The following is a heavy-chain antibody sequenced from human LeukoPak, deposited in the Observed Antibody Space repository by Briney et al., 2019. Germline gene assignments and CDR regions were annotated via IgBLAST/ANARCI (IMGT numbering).Heavy chain of an antibody. V-gene: IGHV4-34*01. J-gene: IGHJ4*02. D-gene: IGHD3-10*01. Sequence: SETLSLTCAVSGGPFSGYFWSWIRQSSGKGLEWIGEIHNSGTTNYNPSINSRVTISEDTSKNQFYLNLSSVTAADTAVYYCARRYYYNLGSFPFDFWGQGTLVSVSS. CDR2: IHNSGTT. CDR3: ARRYYYNLGSFPFDF. CDR1: GGPFSGYF.